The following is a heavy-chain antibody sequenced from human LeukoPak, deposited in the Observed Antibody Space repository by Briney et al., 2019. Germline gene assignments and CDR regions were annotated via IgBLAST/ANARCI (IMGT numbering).Heavy chain of an antibody. J-gene: IGHJ6*02. CDR2: IIPIFGIA. V-gene: IGHV1-69*04. CDR3: ATDTAMAGTYYYGMDV. Sequence: SVKVSCKASGGTFSSYAISWVRQAPGQGLEWMGRIIPIFGIANYAQKLQGRVTITADKSTSTAYMELSSLRSEDTAVYYCATDTAMAGTYYYGMDVWGQGTTVTVSS. D-gene: IGHD5-18*01. CDR1: GGTFSSYA.